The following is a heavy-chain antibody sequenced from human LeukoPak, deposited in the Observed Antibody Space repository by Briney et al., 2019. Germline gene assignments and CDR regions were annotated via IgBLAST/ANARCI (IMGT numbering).Heavy chain of an antibody. CDR2: TRNKANSYTT. CDR1: GFTFSDHY. D-gene: IGHD3-22*01. J-gene: IGHJ4*02. CDR3: ARAYERPYYFDY. Sequence: GGSLRLSCAASGFTFSDHYMDWVRQAPGEGLEWVGRTRNKANSYTTEYAASVKGRFTISRDDSKNSLYLQMSSLKTEDTAVYYCARAYERPYYFDYWGQGTLVTVSS. V-gene: IGHV3-72*01.